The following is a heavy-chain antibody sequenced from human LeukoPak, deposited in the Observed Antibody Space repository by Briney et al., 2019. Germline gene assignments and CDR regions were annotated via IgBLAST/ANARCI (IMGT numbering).Heavy chain of an antibody. CDR1: GYTFTSYD. CDR2: MNPNSGNT. V-gene: IGHV1-8*03. J-gene: IGHJ5*02. D-gene: IGHD5-18*01. CDR3: ARGHLGGVDTAMATDWFDP. Sequence: VASVKVSCKASGYTFTSYDINWVRQATGQGLEWMGWMNPNSGNTGYAQKFQGRVTITRNTPISTAYMELSSLRSEDTAVYYCARGHLGGVDTAMATDWFDPWGQGTLVTVSS.